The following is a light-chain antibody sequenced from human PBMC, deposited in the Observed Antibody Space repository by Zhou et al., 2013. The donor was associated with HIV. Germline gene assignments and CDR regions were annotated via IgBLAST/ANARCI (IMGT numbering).Light chain of an antibody. CDR2: EDN. CDR3: GTWDSSLIAGV. J-gene: IGLJ2*01. V-gene: IGLV1-51*02. CDR1: SSNIASNF. Sequence: QSVLTQPPSVSAAPGQRVTISCSGSSSNIASNFVCWFQQLPGTAPKLLIHEDNQRPSGIPDRFSASKSGTSVTLAITGLQTGDEADYYCGTWDSSLIAGVFGGGTKLTVL.